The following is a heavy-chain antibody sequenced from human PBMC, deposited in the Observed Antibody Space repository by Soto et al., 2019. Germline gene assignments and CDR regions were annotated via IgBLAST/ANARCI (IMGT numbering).Heavy chain of an antibody. Sequence: QVQLVQSGAEVRKPGASLRVACTASGYTFGSHYVHWVRQAPGHPLEWMGWMDPNSGSTGYAQNFQGRITMTRNISRNTAHMELSSLQSEDTAVYYCARERKFDFWRKGLDVWGQGTTVTVSS. D-gene: IGHD3-3*01. CDR1: GYTFGSHY. CDR3: ARERKFDFWRKGLDV. CDR2: MDPNSGST. V-gene: IGHV1-8*01. J-gene: IGHJ6*02.